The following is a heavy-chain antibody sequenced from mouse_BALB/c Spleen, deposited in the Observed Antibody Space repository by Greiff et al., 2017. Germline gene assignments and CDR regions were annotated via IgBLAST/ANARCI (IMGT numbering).Heavy chain of an antibody. Sequence: EVQLHQSGAELVKPGASVKLSCTASGFNIKDTYMHWVKQRPEQGLEWIGRIDPANGNTKYDPKFQGKATITADTSSNTAYLQLSSLTSEDTAVYYCAYGYDRYFDYWGQGTTLTVSS. D-gene: IGHD2-2*01. CDR2: IDPANGNT. V-gene: IGHV14-3*02. CDR3: AYGYDRYFDY. J-gene: IGHJ2*01. CDR1: GFNIKDTY.